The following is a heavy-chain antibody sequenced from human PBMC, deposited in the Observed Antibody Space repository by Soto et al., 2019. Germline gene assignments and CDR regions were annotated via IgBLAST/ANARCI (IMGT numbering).Heavy chain of an antibody. D-gene: IGHD6-13*01. CDR1: GGSISSYY. CDR2: IYYSGST. Sequence: SETLSLTCTVSGGSISSYYWSWIRQPPGKGLEWIGYIYYSGSTNYNPSLKSRVTISVDTSKNQFSLKLSSVTAADTAVYYCASLPMYSSSWYFDYWGQGTLVTVSS. V-gene: IGHV4-59*01. J-gene: IGHJ4*02. CDR3: ASLPMYSSSWYFDY.